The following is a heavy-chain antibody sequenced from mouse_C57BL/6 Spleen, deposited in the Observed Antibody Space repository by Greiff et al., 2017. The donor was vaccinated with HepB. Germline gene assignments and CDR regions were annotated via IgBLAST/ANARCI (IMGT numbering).Heavy chain of an antibody. J-gene: IGHJ3*01. Sequence: VQLKESGEGLVKPGGSLKLSCAASGFTFSSYAMSWVRQTPEKRLEWVAYISSGGDYIYYADTVKGRFTISRDNARNTLYLQMSSLKSEDTAMYYCTRSTMVTGGFAYWGQGTLVTVSA. V-gene: IGHV5-9-1*02. CDR1: GFTFSSYA. D-gene: IGHD2-2*01. CDR2: ISSGGDYI. CDR3: TRSTMVTGGFAY.